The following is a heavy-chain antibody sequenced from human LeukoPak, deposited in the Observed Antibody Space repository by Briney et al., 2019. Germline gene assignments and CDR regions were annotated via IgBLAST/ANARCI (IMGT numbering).Heavy chain of an antibody. CDR1: VFTCCSYS. Sequence: GGSLRLSCAASVFTCCSYSMMWLRQAPGKGLVGVSYICSSSTTIYYADSVKGRLTISRDNSKNTMYLQLNRLRAEDTAVYYCAKGSSGWFQDAFDIWGKGTMVTVSS. CDR2: ICSSSTTI. V-gene: IGHV3-48*01. D-gene: IGHD6-19*01. J-gene: IGHJ3*02. CDR3: AKGSSGWFQDAFDI.